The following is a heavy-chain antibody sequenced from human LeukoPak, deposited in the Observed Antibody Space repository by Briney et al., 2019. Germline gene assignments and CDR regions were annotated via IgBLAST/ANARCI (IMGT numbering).Heavy chain of an antibody. J-gene: IGHJ6*02. V-gene: IGHV3-7*04. Sequence: GGSLRLSCAASGFTFSSYWMSWVRQAPGKGLEWVANIKQDGSEKYYVDSVKGRFTISRDNAKNSLYLQMNSLRAEDTAAYYCARIVVVPARYYYYGMDVWGQGTTVTVSS. CDR1: GFTFSSYW. D-gene: IGHD2-2*01. CDR3: ARIVVVPARYYYYGMDV. CDR2: IKQDGSEK.